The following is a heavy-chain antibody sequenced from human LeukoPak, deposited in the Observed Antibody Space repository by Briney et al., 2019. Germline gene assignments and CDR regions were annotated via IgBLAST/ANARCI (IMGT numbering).Heavy chain of an antibody. Sequence: ASVKVSCKASRYTFTGYYIHWVRQAPGQGLEWMGWINPNSGGTNYAQKFQGRVTMTRDTSINTAYMELSRLRSDDTAVYYCARAVAAAGTGAEYLQHWGQGTLVTVSS. CDR1: RYTFTGYY. CDR2: INPNSGGT. D-gene: IGHD6-13*01. J-gene: IGHJ1*01. V-gene: IGHV1-2*02. CDR3: ARAVAAAGTGAEYLQH.